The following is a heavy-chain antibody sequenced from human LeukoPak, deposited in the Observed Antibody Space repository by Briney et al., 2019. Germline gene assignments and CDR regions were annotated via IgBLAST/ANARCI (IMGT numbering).Heavy chain of an antibody. Sequence: SETLCLTCAVYGGSFSGYYWSWIRQPPGKGLEWIGEINHSGSTNYNTSLKSRVTISVDTSKNQFSLKLSRVTAADTAVYYCARGRGDSSWYWYFDLWGRGTLVTVSS. V-gene: IGHV4-34*01. J-gene: IGHJ2*01. CDR1: GGSFSGYY. CDR3: ARGRGDSSWYWYFDL. D-gene: IGHD6-13*01. CDR2: INHSGST.